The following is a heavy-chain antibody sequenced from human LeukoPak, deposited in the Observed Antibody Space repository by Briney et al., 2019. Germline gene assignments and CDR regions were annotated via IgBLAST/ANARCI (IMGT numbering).Heavy chain of an antibody. CDR1: GFTFSSYA. J-gene: IGHJ4*02. CDR3: AKPPPSPRVGATTLAFDY. V-gene: IGHV3-23*01. Sequence: PGGSLRLSCAASGFTFSSYAMSWVRQAPGKGLEWVSAISGSGGSTYYADSVKGRFTISRDNSKNTLYLQMNSLRAEDTAVYYCAKPPPSPRVGATTLAFDYWGQGTLVTVSS. CDR2: ISGSGGST. D-gene: IGHD1-26*01.